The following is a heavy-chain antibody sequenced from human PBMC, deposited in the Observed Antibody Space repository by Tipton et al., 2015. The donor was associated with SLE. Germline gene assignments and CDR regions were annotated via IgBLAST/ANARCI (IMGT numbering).Heavy chain of an antibody. J-gene: IGHJ4*02. CDR3: EAKQGY. D-gene: IGHD4/OR15-4a*01. V-gene: IGHV3-23*01. CDR2: ISDGGEST. Sequence: SLRLSCAASGFTFSAYGISWFRQAPGKGLEWVSAISDGGESTFYADSVKGRFTISRDDSKNMGYLHMSSLRAEDTAIYYCEAKQGYWGQGTLVPVSS. CDR1: GFTFSAYG.